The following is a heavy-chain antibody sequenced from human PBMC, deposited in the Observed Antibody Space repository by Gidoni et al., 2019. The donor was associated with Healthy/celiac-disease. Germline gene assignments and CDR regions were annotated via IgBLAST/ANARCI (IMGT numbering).Heavy chain of an antibody. V-gene: IGHV3-11*05. Sequence: QVQLVESGGGLVKPGGSLRLSCAASGFTFSDYYMSWIRQAPGKGLEWVSYISSSSSYTNYADSVKGRFTISRDNAKNSLDLQMNSLRAEDTAVYYCASVGKGMEWFPFDYWGQGTLVTVSS. CDR3: ASVGKGMEWFPFDY. CDR2: ISSSSSYT. D-gene: IGHD3-3*01. J-gene: IGHJ4*02. CDR1: GFTFSDYY.